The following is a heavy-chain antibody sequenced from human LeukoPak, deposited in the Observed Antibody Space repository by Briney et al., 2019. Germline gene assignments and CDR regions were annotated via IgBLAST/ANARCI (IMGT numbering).Heavy chain of an antibody. Sequence: PGGSLRLSCAASGFNFSSFWMRWVRQYSGPGLVWVSGINSDGRSTSYPDSVKGRFTISRDNAKNTLYLQMNSLRAEDTAVYYCVRDVWGDRDSYFDYWGQGTLVTVSS. CDR3: VRDVWGDRDSYFDY. V-gene: IGHV3-74*01. CDR2: INSDGRST. D-gene: IGHD2-21*01. CDR1: GFNFSSFW. J-gene: IGHJ4*02.